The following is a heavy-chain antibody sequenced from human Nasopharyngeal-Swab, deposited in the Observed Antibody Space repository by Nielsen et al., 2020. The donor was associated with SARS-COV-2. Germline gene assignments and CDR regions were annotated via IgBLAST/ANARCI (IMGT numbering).Heavy chain of an antibody. Sequence: SLKISCAASGFTSDDYARHWVRQPPGRGLERVSGFSWNSDSTGYADSVKGRFTISRDNAKNSLYLQMNSLRAEDTALYYCAKDNNPYYYDSSGYAFDIWGQGTMVTVSS. CDR1: GFTSDDYA. V-gene: IGHV3-9*02. D-gene: IGHD3-22*01. CDR2: FSWNSDST. CDR3: AKDNNPYYYDSSGYAFDI. J-gene: IGHJ3*02.